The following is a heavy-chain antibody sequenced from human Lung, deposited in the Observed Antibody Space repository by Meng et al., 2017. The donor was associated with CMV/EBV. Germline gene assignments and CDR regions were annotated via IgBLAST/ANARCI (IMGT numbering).Heavy chain of an antibody. CDR2: IYSGGST. Sequence: GEXXKISCAASGFTVSSNYMSWVRQAPGKGLEWVSVIYSGGSTYYADSVKGRFTISRDNSKNTLYLQMNSLRAEDTAVYYCARDQGRGYSYGQAYYYGMDVXGQGXTVTVSS. CDR1: GFTVSSNY. V-gene: IGHV3-66*02. D-gene: IGHD5-18*01. J-gene: IGHJ6*02. CDR3: ARDQGRGYSYGQAYYYGMDV.